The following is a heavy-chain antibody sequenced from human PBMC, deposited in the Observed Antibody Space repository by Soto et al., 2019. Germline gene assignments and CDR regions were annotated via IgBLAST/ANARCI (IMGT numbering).Heavy chain of an antibody. CDR1: GGSISSGGYY. CDR2: IYYSGST. Sequence: QVQLQESGPGLVKPSQTLSLTCTVSGGSISSGGYYWSWIRQHPGKGLEWIGYIYYSGSTYYNPSLNSRDTISVDTSKNQFSLKLSSVAAADTAVYYCARDLNVVAKMGHYYWYFDLWGRGTLVTVSS. V-gene: IGHV4-31*03. J-gene: IGHJ2*01. CDR3: ARDLNVVAKMGHYYWYFDL. D-gene: IGHD5-12*01.